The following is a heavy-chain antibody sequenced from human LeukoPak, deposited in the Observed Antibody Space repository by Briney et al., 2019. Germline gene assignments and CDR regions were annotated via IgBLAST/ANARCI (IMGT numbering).Heavy chain of an antibody. D-gene: IGHD2-2*02. CDR3: ARGPYCSSTSCYKYYYGMDV. CDR1: GFTFSSYS. Sequence: GGSLRLSCAASGFTFSSYSMNWVRQAPGKGLEWISSISSSSSYIYYADSVKGRFTISRDNAKNSLYLQMNSLRAEDTAVYYCARGPYCSSTSCYKYYYGMDVWGKGTTVTVSS. CDR2: ISSSSSYI. V-gene: IGHV3-21*01. J-gene: IGHJ6*04.